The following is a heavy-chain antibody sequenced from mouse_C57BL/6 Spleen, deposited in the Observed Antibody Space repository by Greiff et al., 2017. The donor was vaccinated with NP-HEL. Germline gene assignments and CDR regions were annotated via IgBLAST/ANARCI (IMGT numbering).Heavy chain of an antibody. CDR2: IRNKANGYTT. CDR3: ARYTTIVARYFDV. Sequence: DVKLQESGGGLVQPGGSLSLSCAASGFTFTDYYMSWVRQPPGKALEWLGFIRNKANGYTTEYSASVKGRFTISRDNSQSILYLQMNALGAEDSATYYCARYTTIVARYFDVWGTGTTVTVSS. CDR1: GFTFTDYY. J-gene: IGHJ1*03. D-gene: IGHD1-1*01. V-gene: IGHV7-3*01.